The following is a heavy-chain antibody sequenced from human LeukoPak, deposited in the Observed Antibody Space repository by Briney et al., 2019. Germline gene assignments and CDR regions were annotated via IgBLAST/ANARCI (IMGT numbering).Heavy chain of an antibody. J-gene: IGHJ4*02. CDR2: IRPAKTHGATT. CDR1: GFTFSDAW. V-gene: IGHV3-15*01. D-gene: IGHD5-18*01. CDR3: AREGSLYGYHSFDS. Sequence: GGSLRLSCAASGFTFSDAWMTWVRQAPGKGLEWVGRIRPAKTHGATTDSAESVEGKFTISRDDPTDSLFLQMNSLETEDTAVYFCAREGSLYGYHSFDSWGQGTLVTVST.